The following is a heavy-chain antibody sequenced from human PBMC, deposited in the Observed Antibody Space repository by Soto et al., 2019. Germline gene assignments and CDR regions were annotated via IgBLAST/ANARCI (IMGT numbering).Heavy chain of an antibody. CDR2: IYYSGST. V-gene: IGHV4-31*03. J-gene: IGHJ4*02. Sequence: SETLSLTCTVSGGSISSGGYYWSWIRQHPGKGLEWIGYIYYSGSTYYNPSLKSRVTISVDTSKNQFSLKLSSVTAADTAVYYCARDSSHSHCFDYSGQATLVTVSS. CDR3: ARDSSHSHCFDY. CDR1: GGSISSGGYY.